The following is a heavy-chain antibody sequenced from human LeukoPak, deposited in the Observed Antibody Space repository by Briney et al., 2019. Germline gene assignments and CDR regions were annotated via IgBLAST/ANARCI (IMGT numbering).Heavy chain of an antibody. Sequence: PSETLSLTCAVYGGSFSGYYWSWIRQPPGKGLEWIGEINHSGSTNYNPSLKSRVTISVDTSKNQFSLKLSSVTAADTAVYYCARASKDTAMVNWGQGTLVTVSS. CDR3: ARASKDTAMVN. V-gene: IGHV4-34*01. D-gene: IGHD5-18*01. J-gene: IGHJ4*02. CDR1: GGSFSGYY. CDR2: INHSGST.